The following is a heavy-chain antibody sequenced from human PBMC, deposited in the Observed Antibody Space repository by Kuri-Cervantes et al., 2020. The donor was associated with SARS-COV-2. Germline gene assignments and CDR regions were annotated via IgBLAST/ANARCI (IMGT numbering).Heavy chain of an antibody. V-gene: IGHV4-39*01. CDR2: IYYSGST. Sequence: SETLSLTCTVSGGSISSYYWSWIRQPPGKGLEWIGSIYYSGSTYYNPSLKSRVTISVDTSKNQFSLKLSSVTAADTAVYYCARQDTYYYDSSGPFDYWGQGTLVTVSS. CDR3: ARQDTYYYDSSGPFDY. J-gene: IGHJ4*02. D-gene: IGHD3-22*01. CDR1: GGSISSYY.